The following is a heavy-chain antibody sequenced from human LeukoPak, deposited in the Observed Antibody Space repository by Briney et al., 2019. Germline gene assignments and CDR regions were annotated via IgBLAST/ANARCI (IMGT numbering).Heavy chain of an antibody. J-gene: IGHJ6*03. CDR2: ISAYNGNT. V-gene: IGHV1-18*01. CDR1: GYTFTSYG. Sequence: ASVKVSCKASGYTFTSYGISWVRQAPGQGLEWMGWISAYNGNTDYAQKLHGRVTMTTDTSTSTAYMELRSLRSDDTAVYYCARVGATHTYYYFYMDVWGKGTTVTVSS. CDR3: ARVGATHTYYYFYMDV. D-gene: IGHD1-26*01.